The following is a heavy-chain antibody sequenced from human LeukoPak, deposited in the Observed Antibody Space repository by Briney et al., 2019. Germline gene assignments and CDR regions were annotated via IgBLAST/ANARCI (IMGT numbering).Heavy chain of an antibody. V-gene: IGHV3-43*02. CDR3: AKEIDTLGTNAFDI. CDR1: GFRFDDFA. D-gene: IGHD2-15*01. J-gene: IGHJ3*02. Sequence: PGGSLRLSCAASGFRFDDFAMHWVRQSPGKGLEWVSLVSADGAKSYYAESVRGRFTISRDNSKNSLYLQMSTLRSEDTAFYYCAKEIDTLGTNAFDIWGHGTLVTASS. CDR2: VSADGAKS.